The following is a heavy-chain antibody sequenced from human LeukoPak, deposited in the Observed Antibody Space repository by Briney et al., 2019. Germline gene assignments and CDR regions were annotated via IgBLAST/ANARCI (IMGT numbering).Heavy chain of an antibody. CDR3: ARVVSIGWYRYYFDY. Sequence: SETLSLTCTVSGGSISSSSYYWGWIRQPPGKGLEWIGSIYYSGSTYYNPSLKSRVTISVDTSKNQFSLKLSSVTAADTAVYYCARVVSIGWYRYYFDYWGQGTLVTVSS. J-gene: IGHJ4*02. CDR2: IYYSGST. V-gene: IGHV4-39*07. D-gene: IGHD6-19*01. CDR1: GGSISSSSYY.